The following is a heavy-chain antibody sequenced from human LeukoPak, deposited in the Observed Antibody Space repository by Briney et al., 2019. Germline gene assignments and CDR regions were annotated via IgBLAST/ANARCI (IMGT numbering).Heavy chain of an antibody. V-gene: IGHV4-4*07. Sequence: PSETLSLTCTVSGGSISGYYWSWLRQPAGKGLEWIGRIYTSGSTNYNPSLKSRVTISVDKSKNQFSLKLSSVTAADTAVYYCASEVSGSGYYRPDAFDIWGQGTMVTVSS. J-gene: IGHJ3*02. CDR3: ASEVSGSGYYRPDAFDI. CDR1: GGSISGYY. D-gene: IGHD3-3*01. CDR2: IYTSGST.